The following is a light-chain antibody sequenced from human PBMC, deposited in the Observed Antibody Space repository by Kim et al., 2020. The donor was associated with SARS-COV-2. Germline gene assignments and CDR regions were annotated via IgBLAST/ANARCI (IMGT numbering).Light chain of an antibody. V-gene: IGLV3-21*04. CDR1: NIGSRS. CDR2: YDS. Sequence: GKTARSTCGRNNIGSRSVHWYQQKPAQAPVLVIYYDSDRPSGIPERFSVSNSGNTATLTISRVEAGDEADYYCQVWDSSSDHPYVFGTGTKVTVL. J-gene: IGLJ1*01. CDR3: QVWDSSSDHPYV.